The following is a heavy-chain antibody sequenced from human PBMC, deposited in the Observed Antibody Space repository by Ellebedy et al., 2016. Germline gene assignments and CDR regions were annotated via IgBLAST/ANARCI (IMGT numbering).Heavy chain of an antibody. D-gene: IGHD2-2*01. J-gene: IGHJ6*03. CDR3: ARGGKFYCSSTSCYSGGSYYYYYMDV. CDR2: ISTYNGNT. Sequence: ASVKVSCXASGYTFTSYGISWVRQAPGQGLEWMGWISTYNGNTNYAQKLQGRVTMTTDTSTSTAYMELSSLRSEDTAVYYCARGGKFYCSSTSCYSGGSYYYYYMDVWGKGTTVTVSS. CDR1: GYTFTSYG. V-gene: IGHV1-18*01.